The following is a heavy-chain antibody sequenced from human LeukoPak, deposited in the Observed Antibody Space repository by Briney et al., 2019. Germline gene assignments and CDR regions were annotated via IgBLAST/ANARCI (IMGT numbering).Heavy chain of an antibody. CDR2: INQDGSEK. CDR3: ARDRGDFDY. J-gene: IGHJ4*02. V-gene: IGHV3-7*04. Sequence: PGESLRLSCAASGFTFSTYWMSWVRQAPGKGLEWVANINQDGSEKYYVGSVKGRFTISRDNAKNSLYLQMNSLRAEDTAVYYCARDRGDFDYWGQGTLVTVSS. CDR1: GFTFSTYW. D-gene: IGHD3-10*01.